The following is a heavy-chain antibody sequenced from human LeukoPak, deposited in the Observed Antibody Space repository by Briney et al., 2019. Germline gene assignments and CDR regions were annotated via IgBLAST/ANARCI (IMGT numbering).Heavy chain of an antibody. Sequence: PSETLSLTCTVSGGSISSGDYYWSWIRQPPGKGLEWIGYIYYSGSTYYNPSLKGRVTISVDTSKNQFSLKLSSVTAADTAVYYCATREYYYDSSGPIHAFDIWGQGTMVTVSS. CDR2: IYYSGST. J-gene: IGHJ3*02. V-gene: IGHV4-30-4*01. D-gene: IGHD3-22*01. CDR3: ATREYYYDSSGPIHAFDI. CDR1: GGSISSGDYY.